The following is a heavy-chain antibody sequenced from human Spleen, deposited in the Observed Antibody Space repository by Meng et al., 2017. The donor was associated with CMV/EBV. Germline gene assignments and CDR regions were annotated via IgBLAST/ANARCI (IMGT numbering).Heavy chain of an antibody. J-gene: IGHJ6*02. V-gene: IGHV3-7*01. Sequence: GGSLRLSCAASGFTFSSYWMSWVRQAPGKGLEWVANIKQDGSEKYYVDSVKGRFTISRDNAKNSLYLQMNSLRAEDTAVYYCARDGTYSSSWYYYYGMDVWGQGNAGHRLL. CDR3: ARDGTYSSSWYYYYGMDV. CDR2: IKQDGSEK. D-gene: IGHD6-13*01. CDR1: GFTFSSYW.